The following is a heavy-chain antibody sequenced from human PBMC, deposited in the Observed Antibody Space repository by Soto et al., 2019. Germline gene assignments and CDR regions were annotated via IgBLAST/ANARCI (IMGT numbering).Heavy chain of an antibody. CDR3: AKSIEGGPMDV. V-gene: IGHV5-51*01. J-gene: IGHJ6*02. CDR1: GYTFSNHW. Sequence: PGESLKISCQGSGYTFSNHWINWVRLVPGKGLEWMGIIFPRDSDTRYSPSLQGQVIISVDKSTNTAYPQWTRLTASDTAIYYCAKSIEGGPMDVWGQGTTVTVSS. CDR2: IFPRDSDT. D-gene: IGHD1-26*01.